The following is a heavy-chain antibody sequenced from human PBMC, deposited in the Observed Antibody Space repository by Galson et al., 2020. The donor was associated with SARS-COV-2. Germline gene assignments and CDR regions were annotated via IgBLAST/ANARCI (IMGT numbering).Heavy chain of an antibody. CDR1: GYTLTALS. CDR3: ATVPPLYYDSSGYYRFDY. CDR2: FDPEDGET. Sequence: ASVKVSCKVSGYTLTALSMHWVRQAPGKGLEWMGGFDPEDGETIYAQKFQGRVTMTEDTSTDTAYMELSSLRSEDTAVYYCATVPPLYYDSSGYYRFDYWGQGTLVTVSS. D-gene: IGHD3-22*01. V-gene: IGHV1-24*01. J-gene: IGHJ4*02.